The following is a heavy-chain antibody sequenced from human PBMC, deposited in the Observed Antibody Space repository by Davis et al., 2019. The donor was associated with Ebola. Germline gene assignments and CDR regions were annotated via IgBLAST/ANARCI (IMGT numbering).Heavy chain of an antibody. CDR2: VTSSGGST. CDR1: GFTFGSYA. D-gene: IGHD6-19*01. CDR3: AKGGSGWPSDYSYGLGV. Sequence: GSLRLSCAASGFTFGSYAMTWARQVPGKGLEWVSAVTSSGGSTYYANSVKGRFTISRDNSKNTLFLQLNSLGVEDTAVYYCAKGGSGWPSDYSYGLGVWGKGTTVTVSS. J-gene: IGHJ6*04. V-gene: IGHV3-23*01.